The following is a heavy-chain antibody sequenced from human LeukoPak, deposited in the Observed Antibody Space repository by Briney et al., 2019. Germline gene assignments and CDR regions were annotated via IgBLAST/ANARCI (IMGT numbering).Heavy chain of an antibody. CDR1: GDSISSYY. CDR2: IYHSGST. D-gene: IGHD3-22*01. Sequence: SETLSLTCTVSGDSISSYYWGWIRQPPGKGLEWVGSIYHSGSTYYNPSLKSRVTISVDTSKNQCSLKLSSVTAADTAVYYCARDPPRVEYGSGYDWGQGTLVTVSS. J-gene: IGHJ4*02. V-gene: IGHV4-38-2*02. CDR3: ARDPPRVEYGSGYD.